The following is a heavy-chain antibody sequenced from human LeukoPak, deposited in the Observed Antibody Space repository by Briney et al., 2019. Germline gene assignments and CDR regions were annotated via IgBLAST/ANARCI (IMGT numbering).Heavy chain of an antibody. V-gene: IGHV4-39*01. D-gene: IGHD3-10*01. CDR2: IYYSGST. CDR1: GGSVSSSSYY. J-gene: IGHJ6*02. Sequence: SETLSLTFTVSGGSVSSSSYYWGWIRQPPGKGLEWIWSIYYSGSTYYNPSLKSRVTISVDTSKNQFSLKLSSVTAADTAVYYCARSYYYGSGTDYEYYYYGMDVWGQGTTVTVSS. CDR3: ARSYYYGSGTDYEYYYYGMDV.